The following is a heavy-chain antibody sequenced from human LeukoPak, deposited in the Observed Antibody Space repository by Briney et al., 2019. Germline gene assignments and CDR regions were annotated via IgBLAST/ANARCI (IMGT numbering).Heavy chain of an antibody. V-gene: IGHV1-18*01. D-gene: IGHD3-22*01. Sequence: ASVKVSCKASGYTFSNNGINWVRQAPGQGLEWMGWISAYNGNTNYAQILQGRVTMTTDTSTSTAYMELRSLRSDDTAVYYCATSHYYDSNGYYYPFDYWGQGTLVTVSS. CDR2: ISAYNGNT. CDR3: ATSHYYDSNGYYYPFDY. CDR1: GYTFSNNG. J-gene: IGHJ4*02.